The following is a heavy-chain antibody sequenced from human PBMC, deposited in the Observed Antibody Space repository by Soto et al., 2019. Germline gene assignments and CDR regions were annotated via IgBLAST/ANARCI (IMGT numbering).Heavy chain of an antibody. V-gene: IGHV4-59*08. CDR3: ASNSGSYPTHFDY. Sequence: SDTLSLTCTFYGGSISSYYWSWIRQPPGKGLEWIGYIYYSGSTNYNPSLKSRVTISVDTSKNQFSLKLSSVTAADTAVYYCASNSGSYPTHFDYWGQGTLVTVS. CDR2: IYYSGST. CDR1: GGSISSYY. D-gene: IGHD1-26*01. J-gene: IGHJ4*02.